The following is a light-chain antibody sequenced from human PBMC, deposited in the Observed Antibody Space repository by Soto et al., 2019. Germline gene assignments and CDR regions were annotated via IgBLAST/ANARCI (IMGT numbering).Light chain of an antibody. Sequence: QSALTQPASVSGSPGQSITISCTGTNSDVGGYNYVSWYQQHPGKVPKLMIYEVSNRPSGVSDRFSASKSANTASLTISGLQAEDEADYYCSSYTSDSTWVFGGGTKVTVL. J-gene: IGLJ3*02. CDR3: SSYTSDSTWV. CDR1: NSDVGGYNY. CDR2: EVS. V-gene: IGLV2-14*01.